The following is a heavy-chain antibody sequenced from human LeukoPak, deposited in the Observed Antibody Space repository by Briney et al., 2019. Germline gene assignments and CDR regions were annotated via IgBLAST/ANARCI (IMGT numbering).Heavy chain of an antibody. CDR2: ITDAVGST. Sequence: GGSLRLSCAASGFTFSAYSMNWVRQAPGKGLEWVSAITDAVGSTHYADSVKGRFTISSDNSKNTVYLQMYSLRPEDMAVYYCAKEIFSGLLYIDYWGQGTLVTVSS. J-gene: IGHJ4*02. CDR3: AKEIFSGLLYIDY. CDR1: GFTFSAYS. V-gene: IGHV3-23*01. D-gene: IGHD5-12*01.